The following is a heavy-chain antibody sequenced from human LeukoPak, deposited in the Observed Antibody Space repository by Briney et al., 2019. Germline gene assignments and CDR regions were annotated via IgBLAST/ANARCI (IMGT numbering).Heavy chain of an antibody. CDR3: ARVRGSSGWYKYYYCGMDV. CDR1: GGSISSYY. V-gene: IGHV4-59*01. J-gene: IGHJ6*02. CDR2: IHYSGST. Sequence: SETLSLTCTVSGGSISSYYWSWIRQPPGKGLEWIGYIHYSGSTNYNPSLKSRVTISVDTPKNQFSLKLSSVTAADTAVYYCARVRGSSGWYKYYYCGMDVWGQGTTVTVSS. D-gene: IGHD6-19*01.